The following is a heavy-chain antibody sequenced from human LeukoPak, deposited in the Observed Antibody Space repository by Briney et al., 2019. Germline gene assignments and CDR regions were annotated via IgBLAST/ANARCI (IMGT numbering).Heavy chain of an antibody. CDR3: AKCAGYSGYDSDFDY. CDR2: ISASGGST. J-gene: IGHJ4*02. D-gene: IGHD5-12*01. Sequence: GGSLRLSCAASGFTSSSYAMTWVRQAPGKGLEWVSGISASGGSTYYADSVKGRFTISRDNSKNTLYLQMNSLRAEDTAANFCAKCAGYSGYDSDFDYWGQGTLVTVSS. V-gene: IGHV3-23*01. CDR1: GFTSSSYA.